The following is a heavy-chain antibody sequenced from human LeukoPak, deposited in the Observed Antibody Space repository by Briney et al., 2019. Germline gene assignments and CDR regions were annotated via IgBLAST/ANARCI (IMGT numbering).Heavy chain of an antibody. Sequence: GGSLRISCSASGFTFTGSWKSWVRQAPGKRLEWVANINQDGSEAYYVDSVEGRFAISRDNAKNSLSLQMSNLRVEDTAVYYCVRALGSSTSDSWGHGTLVIVSS. V-gene: IGHV3-7*01. CDR3: VRALGSSTSDS. J-gene: IGHJ5*01. D-gene: IGHD6-6*01. CDR2: INQDGSEA. CDR1: GFTFTGSW.